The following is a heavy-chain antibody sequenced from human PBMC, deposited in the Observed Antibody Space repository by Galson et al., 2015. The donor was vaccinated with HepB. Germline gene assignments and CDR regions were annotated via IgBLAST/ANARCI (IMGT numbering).Heavy chain of an antibody. CDR3: AGGISISSRQVDY. Sequence: LSLTCTVSGGSISSSSYYWGWIRQPPGKGLEWIGSIYYSGSTYYNPSLKSRVTISVDTSKNQFSLKLISVTAADTAVYYCAGGISISSRQVDYWGQGTLVTVSS. CDR1: GGSISSSSYY. V-gene: IGHV4-39*01. D-gene: IGHD6-6*01. CDR2: IYYSGST. J-gene: IGHJ4*02.